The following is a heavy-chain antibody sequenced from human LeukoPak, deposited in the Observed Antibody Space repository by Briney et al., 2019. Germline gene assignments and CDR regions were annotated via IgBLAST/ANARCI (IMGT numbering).Heavy chain of an antibody. CDR1: GGSISSSSYY. D-gene: IGHD3-10*01. CDR2: SYYSGST. CDR3: VVYSRGVIEGSYFDY. Sequence: SETLSLTCTVSGGSISSSSYYWGWIRQPPGKGLEWIGSSYYSGSTYYNPSLKSRVTISVDTSKNQFSMKLSSVTAADTAVYYCVVYSRGVIEGSYFDYWGQGTLVTVST. J-gene: IGHJ4*02. V-gene: IGHV4-39*01.